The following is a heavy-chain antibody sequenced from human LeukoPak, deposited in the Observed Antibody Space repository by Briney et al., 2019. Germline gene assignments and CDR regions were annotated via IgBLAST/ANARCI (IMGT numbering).Heavy chain of an antibody. CDR2: LYTGGST. D-gene: IGHD3-16*01. J-gene: IGHJ4*02. Sequence: PGRSLRLSCAASGFTVNTNSMNWVRQSPGKGLEWVSVLYTGGSTYYADSVKGRFTISRDNSKNTLYLQMNSLRPEDTAVYYCATFGDPGTWGQGTLVTVSS. CDR1: GFTVNTNS. CDR3: ATFGDPGT. V-gene: IGHV3-53*01.